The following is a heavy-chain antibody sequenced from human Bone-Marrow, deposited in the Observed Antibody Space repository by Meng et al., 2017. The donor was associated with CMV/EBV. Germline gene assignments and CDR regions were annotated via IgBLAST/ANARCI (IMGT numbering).Heavy chain of an antibody. D-gene: IGHD3-16*01. V-gene: IGHV3-48*04. Sequence: GESLKISCAASGFTFSSYSMNWVRQAPGKGLEWVSYISSSSSTIYYADSVKGRFTISRDNAKNSLYLQMNSLRAEDTAVYYCARGSYNNYVYYYYGMDVWGQGTTVTVSS. CDR3: ARGSYNNYVYYYYGMDV. J-gene: IGHJ6*02. CDR2: ISSSSSTI. CDR1: GFTFSSYS.